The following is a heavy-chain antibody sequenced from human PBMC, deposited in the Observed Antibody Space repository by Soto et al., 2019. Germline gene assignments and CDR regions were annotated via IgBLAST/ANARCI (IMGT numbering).Heavy chain of an antibody. CDR2: INHSGST. V-gene: IGHV4-34*01. J-gene: IGHJ6*02. CDR1: GGSFSGYY. Sequence: SETLSLTCAVYGGSFSGYYWSWNRQPPGKGLEWIGEINHSGSTNYNPSLKSRVTISVDTSKNQFSLKLSSVTAADTAVYYCARDRWEWLLYPNYYYYYGMDVWGQGTTVTVSS. CDR3: ARDRWEWLLYPNYYYYYGMDV. D-gene: IGHD3-3*01.